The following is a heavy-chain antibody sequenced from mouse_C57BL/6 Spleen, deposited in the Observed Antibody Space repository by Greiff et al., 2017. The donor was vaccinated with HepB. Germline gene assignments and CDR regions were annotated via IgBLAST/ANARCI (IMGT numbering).Heavy chain of an antibody. CDR3: ARTGYYGSSWDFDY. V-gene: IGHV1-52*01. J-gene: IGHJ2*01. D-gene: IGHD1-1*01. CDR1: GYTFTSYW. Sequence: VQLQQPGAELVRPGSSVKLSCKASGYTFTSYWMHWVKQRPIQGLEWIGNIDPSDSETHYNQKFKDKSTLTVDKSSSTAYMQLSSLTSEDSAVYYCARTGYYGSSWDFDYWGQGTTLTVSS. CDR2: IDPSDSET.